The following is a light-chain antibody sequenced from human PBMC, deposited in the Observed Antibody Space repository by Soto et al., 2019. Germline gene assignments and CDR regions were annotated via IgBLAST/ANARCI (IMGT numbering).Light chain of an antibody. CDR3: QQYGRPPYT. CDR2: DAS. J-gene: IGKJ2*01. V-gene: IGKV3-20*01. CDR1: QTVSNSY. Sequence: EIGLTQSPCTLSLSPGERVTLSCRASQTVSNSYIAWYQQKPGQAPRLLLYDASARATGIPDRVTGSGSGTDFNLTITRLEPEDFAVYYCQQYGRPPYTFGQGTKLEIK.